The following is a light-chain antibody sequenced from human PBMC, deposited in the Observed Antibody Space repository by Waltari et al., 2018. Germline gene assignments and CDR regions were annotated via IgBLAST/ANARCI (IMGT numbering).Light chain of an antibody. CDR1: STYVGTYNY. V-gene: IGLV2-14*03. CDR2: DVT. J-gene: IGLJ3*02. CDR3: ASYIPGSTLV. Sequence: QSALTQPASVSGSPGQSITISSTGTSTYVGTYNYVPWYQHYPDKAPKIMIYDVTNRPSGVSNRFSGSKSGNTASLTISGLQPEDEADYYCASYIPGSTLVFGGGTKLAVL.